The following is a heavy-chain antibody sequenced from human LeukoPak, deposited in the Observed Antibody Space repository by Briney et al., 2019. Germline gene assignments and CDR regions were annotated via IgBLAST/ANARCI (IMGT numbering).Heavy chain of an antibody. CDR2: IYYSGST. V-gene: IGHV4-59*08. Sequence: SETLSLTCTVSGGSISSYYWSWIRQPPGKGLEWIGYIYYSGSTNYNPSLKSRATISVDTSKNQFSLKLSSVTAADTAVYYCARTGRKNDFWSGYYKTPQYYFDYWGQGTLVTVSS. J-gene: IGHJ4*02. CDR3: ARTGRKNDFWSGYYKTPQYYFDY. CDR1: GGSISSYY. D-gene: IGHD3-3*01.